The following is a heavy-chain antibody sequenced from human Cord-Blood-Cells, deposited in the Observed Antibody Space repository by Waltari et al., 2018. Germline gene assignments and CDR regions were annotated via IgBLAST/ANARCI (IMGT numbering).Heavy chain of an antibody. CDR3: ASGYCTNGVCYDAFDI. D-gene: IGHD2-8*01. J-gene: IGHJ3*02. CDR2: IIPIFGTA. Sequence: QVQLVQSGAEVKKPGSSVKVSCKASGGTFSSYAISWVRQAPGQGLEWMGGIIPIFGTANYEQKFQGRVTITADESTSTAYMELSSLRSEDTAVYYCASGYCTNGVCYDAFDIWGQVTMVTVSS. CDR1: GGTFSSYA. V-gene: IGHV1-69*01.